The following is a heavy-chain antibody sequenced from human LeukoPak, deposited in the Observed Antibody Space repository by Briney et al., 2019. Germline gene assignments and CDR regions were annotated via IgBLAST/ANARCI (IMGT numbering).Heavy chain of an antibody. D-gene: IGHD6-6*01. J-gene: IGHJ3*02. CDR3: ARQGSSSGFDAFDI. Sequence: GESLKISCKGSGDTFNTHWIGWVRQMPGKGLEWMGIIYPGDSDTRYSPSFEGQVTISADKSSRTAYLQWSSLKASDTAMYYCARQGSSSGFDAFDIWGQGTMVTVSS. V-gene: IGHV5-51*01. CDR1: GDTFNTHW. CDR2: IYPGDSDT.